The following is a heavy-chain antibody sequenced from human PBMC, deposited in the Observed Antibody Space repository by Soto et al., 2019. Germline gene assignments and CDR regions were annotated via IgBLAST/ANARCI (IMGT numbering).Heavy chain of an antibody. J-gene: IGHJ4*03. Sequence: GASVKVSCKASGGTLSSFINYPINWVRQAPGQGLEWMGGIVPNVGTVNYAQKFQGRVTVTGDKSTGTAYMELSSLRSEDTALYYCARRDTSGFLRYFDNWGQGTMVAVYS. CDR1: GGTLSSFINYP. CDR3: ARRDTSGFLRYFDN. V-gene: IGHV1-69*06. CDR2: IVPNVGTV. D-gene: IGHD3-3*01.